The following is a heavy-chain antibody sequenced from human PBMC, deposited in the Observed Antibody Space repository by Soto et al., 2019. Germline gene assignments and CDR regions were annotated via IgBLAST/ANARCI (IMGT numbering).Heavy chain of an antibody. CDR1: GYTFTSYG. Sequence: ASVKVSCKASGYTFTSYGISWVRQAPGQGLEWMGWISAYNGNTNYAQKLQGRVTMTTDTSTSTAYMELRSLRSDDTAVYYCAREFRSTTNNWFDPWGQGTLVTVSS. CDR2: ISAYNGNT. J-gene: IGHJ5*02. V-gene: IGHV1-18*01. CDR3: AREFRSTTNNWFDP. D-gene: IGHD2-2*01.